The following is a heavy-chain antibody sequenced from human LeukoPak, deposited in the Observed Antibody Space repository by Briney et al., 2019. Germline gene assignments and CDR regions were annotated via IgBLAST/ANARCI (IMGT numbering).Heavy chain of an antibody. CDR2: ISSSGTGT. D-gene: IGHD2-15*01. V-gene: IGHV3-23*01. Sequence: GGSLRLSCVASGFTFSSYVMIWVRQAPGKGLEWVSVISSSGTGTDYADSVKGRLTISRDNSKNTLYLQMNSLRAEDTAVYYCAKDRDIVVVVAALDYWGQGTLVTVSS. CDR1: GFTFSSYV. CDR3: AKDRDIVVVVAALDY. J-gene: IGHJ4*02.